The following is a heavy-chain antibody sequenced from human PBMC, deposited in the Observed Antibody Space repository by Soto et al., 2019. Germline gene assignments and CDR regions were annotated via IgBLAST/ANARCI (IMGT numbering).Heavy chain of an antibody. J-gene: IGHJ4*02. CDR1: GFTFSDYY. CDR3: AGGEMSTISFDY. D-gene: IGHD1-1*01. Sequence: QVQLVESGGGLVKPGGSLRLSCAASGFTFSDYYMSWIRQAPGKGLEWVSYITSDGSPIYYADSVRGRFTISRDSANNSVSLQMNSLRAEDTAMYYCAGGEMSTISFDYWGQGTLVTVSS. V-gene: IGHV3-11*01. CDR2: ITSDGSPI.